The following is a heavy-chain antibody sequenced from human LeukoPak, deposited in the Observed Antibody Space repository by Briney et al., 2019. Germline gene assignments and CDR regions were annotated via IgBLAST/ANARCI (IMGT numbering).Heavy chain of an antibody. D-gene: IGHD5-24*01. CDR3: ASRKKGMATAGFDY. CDR2: IYPGDSDT. Sequence: GESLKISCKGSGYSFTSYWSGWVRQMPGKGLEWMGIIYPGDSDTRCSPSFQGQVTISAEKSISTAYLQWSSLKASDTALYYCASRKKGMATAGFDYWGQGTLVTVSS. V-gene: IGHV5-51*01. J-gene: IGHJ4*02. CDR1: GYSFTSYW.